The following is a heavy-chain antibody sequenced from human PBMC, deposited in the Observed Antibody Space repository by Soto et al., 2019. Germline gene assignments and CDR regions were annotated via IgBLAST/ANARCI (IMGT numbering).Heavy chain of an antibody. V-gene: IGHV5-10-1*01. CDR3: ARQIYDSDTGPNFQYYFDS. D-gene: IGHD3-22*01. CDR1: GCSFAGYW. J-gene: IGHJ4*02. Sequence: PGESLKISCKGSGCSFAGYWITWVRQKPGKGLEWMGRIDPSDSQTYYSPSFRGHVTISVTKSITTVFLQWSSLRASDTAMYYCARQIYDSDTGPNFQYYFDSSGQGTPVTVSS. CDR2: IDPSDSQT.